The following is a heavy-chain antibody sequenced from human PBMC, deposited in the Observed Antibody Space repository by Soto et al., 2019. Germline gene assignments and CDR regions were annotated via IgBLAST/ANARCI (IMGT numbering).Heavy chain of an antibody. CDR2: INGRGNYI. V-gene: IGHV3-21*01. CDR1: GFTFSTYT. Sequence: GGSLRLSCASSGFTFSTYTMNWVRQAPGKGLEWVSSINGRGNYIYYAESVKGRFTISRDDAKNSLYLQMDRLRAEDTALYYCVREDGKVGTNSAFDYWGLGALVTVSS. J-gene: IGHJ4*02. CDR3: VREDGKVGTNSAFDY. D-gene: IGHD1-26*01.